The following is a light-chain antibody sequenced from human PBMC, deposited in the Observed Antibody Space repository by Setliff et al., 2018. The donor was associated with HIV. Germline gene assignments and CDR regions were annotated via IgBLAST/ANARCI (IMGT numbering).Light chain of an antibody. Sequence: NFMLTQPHSVSESPGKTVTISCTRSSGSIASNYVQWYQQRPGSSPTTVIYEDKQRPSGVPDRFSGSLDSSSNSASLTISGLKTEDEADYYCQSYGSDIVMFGGGTKVTVL. V-gene: IGLV6-57*01. CDR2: EDK. CDR1: SGSIASNY. J-gene: IGLJ3*02. CDR3: QSYGSDIVM.